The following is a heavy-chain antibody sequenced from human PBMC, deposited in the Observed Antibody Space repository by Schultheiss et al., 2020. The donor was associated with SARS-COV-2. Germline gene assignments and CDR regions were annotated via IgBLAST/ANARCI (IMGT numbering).Heavy chain of an antibody. D-gene: IGHD3-16*01. CDR2: ISYDGSNK. J-gene: IGHJ3*02. V-gene: IGHV3-30*03. CDR3: ARGGGAFDI. CDR1: GFTFSDYY. Sequence: GGSLRLSCAASGFTFSDYYMSWIRQAPGKGLEWVAVISYDGSNKYYADSVKGRFTISRDNSKNTLYLQMNSLRAEDTAVYYCARGGGAFDIWGQGTMVTVSS.